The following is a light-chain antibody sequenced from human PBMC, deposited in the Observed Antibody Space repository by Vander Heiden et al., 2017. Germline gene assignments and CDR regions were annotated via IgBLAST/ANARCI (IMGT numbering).Light chain of an antibody. CDR1: SSDVGGYNY. J-gene: IGLJ2*01. CDR2: DVS. V-gene: IGLV2-14*01. Sequence: QSALTKPASVSGAPGGSIAISCTGTSSDVGGYNYVSGYQQPPGKAPKLMIYDVSNRPSGVSNRFSGSKSGNTASLTISGLQAEDEADYYCSSYTSSSTSVVFGGGTKLTVL. CDR3: SSYTSSSTSVV.